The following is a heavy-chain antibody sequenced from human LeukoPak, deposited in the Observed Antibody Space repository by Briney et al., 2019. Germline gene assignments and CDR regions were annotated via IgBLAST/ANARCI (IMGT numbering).Heavy chain of an antibody. D-gene: IGHD3-22*01. J-gene: IGHJ4*02. Sequence: GGSLRLSCAASGFTFSSYAMSWVRQAPVKELEWVSAISGSGGSTYYADSVKGRFTISRDNSKNTLYLQMNSLRAEDTAVYYCAKDPRKVNYYDSSGYFDYWGQGTLVTVSS. CDR1: GFTFSSYA. V-gene: IGHV3-23*01. CDR3: AKDPRKVNYYDSSGYFDY. CDR2: ISGSGGST.